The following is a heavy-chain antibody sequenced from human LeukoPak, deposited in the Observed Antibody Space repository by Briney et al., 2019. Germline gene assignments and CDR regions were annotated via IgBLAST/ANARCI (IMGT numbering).Heavy chain of an antibody. V-gene: IGHV4-31*03. D-gene: IGHD1-1*01. J-gene: IGHJ4*02. Sequence: PSETLSLTCTVSGGSISSGGYYWSWIRQHPGKGLEWIGSIYYSGSTNYNPSLQGRVTISLDTSRNQFSLKLSSVTAADTAVYYCASGDNDPLFDYWGQGTLVTVSS. CDR2: IYYSGST. CDR1: GGSISSGGYY. CDR3: ASGDNDPLFDY.